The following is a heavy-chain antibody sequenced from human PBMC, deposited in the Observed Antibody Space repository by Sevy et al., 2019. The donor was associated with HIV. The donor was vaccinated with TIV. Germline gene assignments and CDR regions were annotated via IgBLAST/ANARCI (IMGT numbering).Heavy chain of an antibody. CDR2: ISSSGSYI. CDR1: GFNFSNYS. J-gene: IGHJ4*02. V-gene: IGHV3-21*01. Sequence: GSLRLSCAVSGFNFSNYSMDWVRRAPGKGLEWVSSISSSGSYIYYSDSLKGRITISRDNAKNSVYLQMNSLRAEDTAVYYCASQFDYWGQGTLVTVSS. CDR3: ASQFDY.